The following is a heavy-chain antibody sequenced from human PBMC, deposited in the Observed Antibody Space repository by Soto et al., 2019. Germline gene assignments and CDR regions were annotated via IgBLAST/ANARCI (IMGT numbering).Heavy chain of an antibody. CDR2: TYYRSKWYN. Sequence: PSQTLSLTCAISGDSVSSNSAAWNWIRQSPSRGLEWLGRTYYRSKWYNDYAVSVKSRITINPDTSKNQFSLQLNSVTPEDTAVYYCARVEGLGYCSSTSCSPKYYYYYIDVWGKGTTVTVSS. V-gene: IGHV6-1*01. J-gene: IGHJ6*03. D-gene: IGHD2-2*01. CDR1: GDSVSSNSAA. CDR3: ARVEGLGYCSSTSCSPKYYYYYIDV.